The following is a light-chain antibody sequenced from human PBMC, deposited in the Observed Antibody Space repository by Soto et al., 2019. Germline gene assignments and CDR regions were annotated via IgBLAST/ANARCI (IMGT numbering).Light chain of an antibody. Sequence: QSALTQPASVSGSPGQSITISCTGTSSDIGAYNYVSWYQQHPGKAPKLILYDIINRPSGVSNRFSGSKSGNTASLTISGIQAEDEADYYCSSYTTSGTQAIFGGGTKLTVL. CDR2: DII. CDR3: SSYTTSGTQAI. CDR1: SSDIGAYNY. V-gene: IGLV2-14*01. J-gene: IGLJ2*01.